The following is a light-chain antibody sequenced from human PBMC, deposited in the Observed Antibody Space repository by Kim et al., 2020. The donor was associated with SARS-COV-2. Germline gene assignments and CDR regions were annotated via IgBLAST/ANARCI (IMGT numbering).Light chain of an antibody. Sequence: PGERATLSCRASQSVSNNFLAWYQQKPGQAPRLLIYGASSRATGIPDRFTGSGSGTDFTLTISRLEPEDLAVYYCQQYGDAPRTFGQGTKVDIK. J-gene: IGKJ1*01. CDR1: QSVSNNF. CDR3: QQYGDAPRT. CDR2: GAS. V-gene: IGKV3-20*01.